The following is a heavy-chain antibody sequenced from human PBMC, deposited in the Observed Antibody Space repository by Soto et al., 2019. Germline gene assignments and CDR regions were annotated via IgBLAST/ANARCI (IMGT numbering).Heavy chain of an antibody. D-gene: IGHD1-1*01. CDR2: LYDLDGT. V-gene: IGHV3-53*01. Sequence: GGSLRLSCAALGFTVSGKKYVAWVRQAPGKGLEWVSALYDLDGTYYADSVKGRFTTSSDSSRTTVYLQMDSLRPDDTAVYSCATWHLQEHAYAIWGQGTMVTVSS. J-gene: IGHJ3*02. CDR1: GFTVSGKKY. CDR3: ATWHLQEHAYAI.